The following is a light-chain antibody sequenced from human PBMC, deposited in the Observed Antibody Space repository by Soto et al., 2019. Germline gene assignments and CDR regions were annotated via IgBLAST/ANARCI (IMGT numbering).Light chain of an antibody. CDR1: SSDIGTYNI. CDR3: CSYAGSGTDNYV. J-gene: IGLJ1*01. Sequence: QSVLTQPASVSGSPGQSITISCTGTSSDIGTYNIVSWYQHYPGKAPKLMIYEGIKRPAGVSNRFSGSKSGNTAFLTISGLQAEDEADSYCCSYAGSGTDNYVFGSGTKVTVL. V-gene: IGLV2-23*01. CDR2: EGI.